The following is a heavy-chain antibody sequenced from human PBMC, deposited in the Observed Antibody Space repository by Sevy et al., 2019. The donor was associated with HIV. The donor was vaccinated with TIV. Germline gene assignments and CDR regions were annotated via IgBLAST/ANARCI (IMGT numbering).Heavy chain of an antibody. J-gene: IGHJ4*02. V-gene: IGHV3-23*01. CDR2: ISTSSSST. CDR1: GFTFSNYA. CDR3: ETDPDNVHYYDSSGSLFDN. D-gene: IGHD3-22*01. Sequence: GGSLRLSCAASGFTFSNYAMGWVRQAPGKGPEWVSTISTSSSSTYYADSVKGRFTISRDNSKNTLSLQMNSLRADDTDVYHCETDPDNVHYYDSSGSLFDNWGQGTLVTVSS.